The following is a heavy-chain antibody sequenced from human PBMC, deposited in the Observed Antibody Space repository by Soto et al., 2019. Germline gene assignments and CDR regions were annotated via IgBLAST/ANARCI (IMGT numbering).Heavy chain of an antibody. CDR3: ARDKGITGTVDY. Sequence: NPGGSLRLSCAASGFTFSTYSMIWVRQAPEKGLEWVSYISGSSAFIYYADSMKGRFTISRDNAKNSLYLQMNSLRAEDTAVYYCARDKGITGTVDYWGQGTLVTVSS. J-gene: IGHJ4*02. CDR2: ISGSSAFI. V-gene: IGHV3-21*01. D-gene: IGHD1-20*01. CDR1: GFTFSTYS.